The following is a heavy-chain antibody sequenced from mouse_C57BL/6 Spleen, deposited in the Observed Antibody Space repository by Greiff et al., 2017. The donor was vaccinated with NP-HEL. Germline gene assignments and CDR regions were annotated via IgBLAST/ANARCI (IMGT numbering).Heavy chain of an antibody. D-gene: IGHD1-1*01. V-gene: IGHV1-52*01. CDR3: ASRGPDYYGSSYEAMDY. CDR1: GYTFTSYW. CDR2: IDPSDSET. Sequence: QVQLKQPGAELVRPGSSVKLSCKASGYTFTSYWMHWVKQRPIQGLEWIGNIDPSDSETHYNQKFKDKATLTVDKSSSTAYMQLSSLTSEDSAVYYCASRGPDYYGSSYEAMDYWGQGTSVTVSS. J-gene: IGHJ4*01.